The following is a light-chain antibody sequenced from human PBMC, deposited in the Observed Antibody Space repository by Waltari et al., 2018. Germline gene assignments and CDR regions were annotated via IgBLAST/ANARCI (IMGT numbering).Light chain of an antibody. V-gene: IGKV1-9*01. CDR2: AAF. J-gene: IGKJ5*01. CDR3: QQFKTYPLT. CDR1: QDISSY. Sequence: IQLTQSPSPLSASVGDRVTITCRASQDISSYLAWYQQKPGKAPNLLMNAAFTLQSGVPSRFSGRGSGTDFTLTISRLQPEDFASYYYQQFKTYPLTFGQGTRLEIK.